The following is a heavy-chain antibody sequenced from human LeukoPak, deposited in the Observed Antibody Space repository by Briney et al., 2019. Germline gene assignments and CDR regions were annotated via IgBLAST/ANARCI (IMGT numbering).Heavy chain of an antibody. J-gene: IGHJ4*02. CDR2: ISGSGGST. CDR3: AKDGTVVPSWIQLVYFDY. CDR1: GFTFSSYA. Sequence: GGSLRLSCAASGFTFSSYAMSWVRQAPGKGLEWVSAISGSGGSTYYADSVKGRFTISRDNSKNTLYLQMNSLRAEDTAVYYCAKDGTVVPSWIQLVYFDYWGQGTLVIVSS. D-gene: IGHD5-18*01. V-gene: IGHV3-23*01.